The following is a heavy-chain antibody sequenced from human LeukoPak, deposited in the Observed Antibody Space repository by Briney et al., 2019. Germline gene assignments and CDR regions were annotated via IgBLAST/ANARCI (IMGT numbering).Heavy chain of an antibody. CDR1: EFDFSSHA. V-gene: IGHV3-23*01. J-gene: IGHJ4*02. Sequence: GGSLRLSCAASEFDFSSHAMTWVRQAPGKGLEWVSAISISGSKTYYADSVKGRFTISRDNSKNTLYLQMNSLRAEDTAVYYCARDARLDYWGQGTLVTVSS. CDR3: ARDARLDY. CDR2: ISISGSKT. D-gene: IGHD6-6*01.